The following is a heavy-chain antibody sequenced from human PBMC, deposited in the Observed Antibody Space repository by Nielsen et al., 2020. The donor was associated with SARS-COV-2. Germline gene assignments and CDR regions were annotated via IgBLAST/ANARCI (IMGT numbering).Heavy chain of an antibody. J-gene: IGHJ6*03. CDR1: GGSISSGGYY. CDR2: IYYSGST. D-gene: IGHD6-6*01. V-gene: IGHV4-31*03. Sequence: SETLSLTCTVSGGSISSGGYYWSWIRQHSGKGLEWIGYIYYSGSTYYNPSLKSRVTISVDTSKNQFSLKLSSVTAADTAVYYCARVRSSSSVYYYYYMDVWGKGTTVTVSS. CDR3: ARVRSSSSVYYYYYMDV.